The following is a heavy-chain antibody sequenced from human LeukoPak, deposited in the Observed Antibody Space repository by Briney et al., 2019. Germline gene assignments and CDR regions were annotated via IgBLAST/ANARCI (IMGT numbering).Heavy chain of an antibody. CDR3: ARSRSLWFGEVTYGMDV. Sequence: ASVKVSCKASGYTFTGYCMHWVRQAPGQGLEWMGWINPNSGGTNFAQKFQGRVTMTRDTSISTAYMELSRLRSDDTAVYYCARSRSLWFGEVTYGMDVWGQGTTVTVSS. D-gene: IGHD3-10*01. CDR2: INPNSGGT. J-gene: IGHJ6*02. V-gene: IGHV1-2*02. CDR1: GYTFTGYC.